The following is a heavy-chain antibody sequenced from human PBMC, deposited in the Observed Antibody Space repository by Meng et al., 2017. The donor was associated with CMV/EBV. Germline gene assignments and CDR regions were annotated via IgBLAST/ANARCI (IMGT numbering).Heavy chain of an antibody. CDR3: AINGITGTTLTWYFDL. CDR1: GYTFTGYY. D-gene: IGHD1-7*01. J-gene: IGHJ2*01. CDR2: INPNSGGT. Sequence: ASVKVSCKASGYTFTGYYMHWVRQAPGQGLEWMGWINPNSGGTNYAQKFQGRVTMTRDTSISTAYMELSRLRSDDTAVYYCAINGITGTTLTWYFDLWGCGTLVTVSS. V-gene: IGHV1-2*02.